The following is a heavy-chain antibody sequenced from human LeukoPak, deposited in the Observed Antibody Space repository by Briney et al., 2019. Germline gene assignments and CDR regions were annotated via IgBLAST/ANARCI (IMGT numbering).Heavy chain of an antibody. Sequence: QPGGSLRLSCAASRFTFSNYSMNWVRQAPGKGLEWVSYISSGSTNIYYTDSVKGRFTISRDNVKNSLYLQMNSLRGEDTAVYYCARRPSPFDSSGYYHLVDWGQGTLVTVSS. CDR1: RFTFSNYS. D-gene: IGHD3-22*01. CDR3: ARRPSPFDSSGYYHLVD. V-gene: IGHV3-48*01. CDR2: ISSGSTNI. J-gene: IGHJ4*02.